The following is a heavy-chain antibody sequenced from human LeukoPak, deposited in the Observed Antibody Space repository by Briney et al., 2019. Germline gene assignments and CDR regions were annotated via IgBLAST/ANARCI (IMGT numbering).Heavy chain of an antibody. D-gene: IGHD1-26*01. CDR1: GDTFTSYG. Sequence: GASVKVSCKASGDTFTSYGISWVRQAPGQGLEWMGWISAYNGNTNYAQKLQGRVTMTTDTSTSTAYMELRSLRSDDTAVYYCARGGIVGAAFEYYYGMDVWGQGTTVTVSS. CDR3: ARGGIVGAAFEYYYGMDV. CDR2: ISAYNGNT. V-gene: IGHV1-18*01. J-gene: IGHJ6*02.